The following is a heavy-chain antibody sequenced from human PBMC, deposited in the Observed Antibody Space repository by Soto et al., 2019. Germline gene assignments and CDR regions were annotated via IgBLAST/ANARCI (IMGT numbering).Heavy chain of an antibody. CDR3: AKGAYSGYDYYYYYGMDV. V-gene: IGHV3-23*01. Sequence: LRLSCAASGFTFSSYAMSWVRQAPGKGLEWVSAISGSGGSTYYADSVKGRFTISRDNSKNTLYLQMNSLRAEDTAVYYCAKGAYSGYDYYYYYGMDVWGQGTTVTVSS. CDR1: GFTFSSYA. D-gene: IGHD5-12*01. J-gene: IGHJ6*02. CDR2: ISGSGGST.